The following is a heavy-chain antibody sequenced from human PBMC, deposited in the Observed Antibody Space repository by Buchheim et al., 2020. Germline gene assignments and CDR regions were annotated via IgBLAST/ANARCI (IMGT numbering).Heavy chain of an antibody. J-gene: IGHJ6*02. CDR1: GFTFNNYA. V-gene: IGHV3-23*01. Sequence: EVQLLESGGGLVQPGGSLRLSCAASGFTFNNYAMNWVRQVPGKGLEWVSGIIGSGSRTYYADSVKGRLTISRDNSKGTLYPQMSSLRAEDTAVYYCAKGGYCSSSDCYRAYYYYNMDAWGQGTT. CDR3: AKGGYCSSSDCYRAYYYYNMDA. CDR2: IIGSGSRT. D-gene: IGHD2-2*01.